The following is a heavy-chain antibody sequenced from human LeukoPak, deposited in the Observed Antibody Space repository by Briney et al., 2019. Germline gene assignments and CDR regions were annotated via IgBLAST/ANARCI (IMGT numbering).Heavy chain of an antibody. CDR2: ISSNGGST. D-gene: IGHD2/OR15-2a*01. CDR1: GFTFSSYA. CDR3: AKGPIWTDAFDL. Sequence: PGGSLRLSCAASGFTFSSYAMHWVRQAPGKGLEYVSAISSNGGSTYYANSVKGRFTISRDNSKNTLYLQMNSLRAEDTAVYYCAKGPIWTDAFDLWGQGTMVTVSS. J-gene: IGHJ3*01. V-gene: IGHV3-64*01.